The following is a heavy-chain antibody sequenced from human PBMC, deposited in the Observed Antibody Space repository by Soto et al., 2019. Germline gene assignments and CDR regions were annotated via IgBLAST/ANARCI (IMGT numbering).Heavy chain of an antibody. J-gene: IGHJ4*02. CDR1: GGSISSSSYY. Sequence: SETLSLTCTVSGGSISSSSYYWGWIRQPPGKGLEWIGSIYYSGSTYYNPSPKSRVTISVDTSKNQFSLKLSSVTAADTAVYYCARDDFWSGYYTPALDYWGQGTLVTVSS. CDR2: IYYSGST. D-gene: IGHD3-3*01. CDR3: ARDDFWSGYYTPALDY. V-gene: IGHV4-39*02.